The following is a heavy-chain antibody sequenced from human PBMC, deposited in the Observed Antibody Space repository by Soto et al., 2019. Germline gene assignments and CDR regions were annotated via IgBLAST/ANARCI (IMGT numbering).Heavy chain of an antibody. CDR3: AKVKGGSGARGDPLDL. Sequence: EVQLVESGGGPVQAGGSLRLSCAASGLTLSNYWMQWVRHGPGKGLVWVAHINSDGITTKYAESVKGRFTISRDDAKNMLYLQMNSLRHDDTAVYYCAKVKGGSGARGDPLDLWGQGILVTVSS. V-gene: IGHV3-74*03. CDR2: INSDGITT. CDR1: GLTLSNYW. J-gene: IGHJ5*02. D-gene: IGHD2-15*01.